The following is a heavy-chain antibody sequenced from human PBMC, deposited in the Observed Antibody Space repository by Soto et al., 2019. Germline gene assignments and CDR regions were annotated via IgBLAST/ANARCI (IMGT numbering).Heavy chain of an antibody. CDR1: GGSISSSSYY. V-gene: IGHV4-39*01. Sequence: SETLSLTCTVSGGSISSSSYYWGWIRQPPGKGLEWIGSIYYSGSTYYNPSLKSRVTISVDTSKNQFSLKLSSVTAADTAVYYCARQGGGIITIFGVVPYYFDYWGQGTLVTVS. CDR2: IYYSGST. D-gene: IGHD3-3*01. CDR3: ARQGGGIITIFGVVPYYFDY. J-gene: IGHJ4*02.